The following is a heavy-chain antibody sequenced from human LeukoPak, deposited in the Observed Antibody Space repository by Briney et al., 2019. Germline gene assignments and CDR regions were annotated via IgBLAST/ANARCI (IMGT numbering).Heavy chain of an antibody. CDR1: GGTFSSYA. CDR2: IIPIFGTA. Sequence: SVKVSCMASGGTFSSYAISWVRQAPGQGLEWMGRIIPIFGTANYAQKFQGRVTITTDESTSTAYMELSSLRSEDTAVYYCAREGDGSGSYYWADYYYYYMDVWGKGTTVTVSS. V-gene: IGHV1-69*05. CDR3: AREGDGSGSYYWADYYYYYMDV. D-gene: IGHD3-10*01. J-gene: IGHJ6*03.